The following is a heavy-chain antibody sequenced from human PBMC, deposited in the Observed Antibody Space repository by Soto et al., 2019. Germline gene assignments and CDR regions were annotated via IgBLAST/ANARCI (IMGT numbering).Heavy chain of an antibody. CDR2: ISRSGSGI. CDR3: AKEGSTSWLYYCDS. J-gene: IGHJ4*02. Sequence: GGSLRLSCAASGFTFGNYAMNWVRQAPGKGLEWVSAISRSGSGIYYADSVKGRFTISRDNSKNTLYLQMHSLRADDTAVYYCAKEGSTSWLYYCDSWGQGTLVTVSS. V-gene: IGHV3-23*01. CDR1: GFTFGNYA. D-gene: IGHD6-13*01.